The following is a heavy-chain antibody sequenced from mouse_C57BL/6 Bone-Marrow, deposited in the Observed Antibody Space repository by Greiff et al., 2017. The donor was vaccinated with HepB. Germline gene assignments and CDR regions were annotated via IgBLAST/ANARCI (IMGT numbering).Heavy chain of an antibody. J-gene: IGHJ2*01. CDR3: ARGGMGYYYGSSYDY. CDR2: IYPGGGYT. Sequence: QVQLQQSGAELVRPGTSVKMSCKASGYTFTNYWIGWAKQRPGHGLEWIGDIYPGGGYTNYNEKFKGKATLTVDKSSSTAYMQLSSLTSEDSAAYYCARGGMGYYYGSSYDYWGQGTTLTVSS. CDR1: GYTFTNYW. D-gene: IGHD1-1*01. V-gene: IGHV1-63*01.